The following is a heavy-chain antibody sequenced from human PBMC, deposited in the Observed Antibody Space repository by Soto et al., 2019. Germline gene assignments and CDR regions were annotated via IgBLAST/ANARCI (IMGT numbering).Heavy chain of an antibody. J-gene: IGHJ6*02. D-gene: IGHD3-3*01. CDR2: LSSGSFYI. Sequence: EVQLVGSGGGLVKPGGSLRLSCAVSGFPFDSYSMSWVRQAPGQGLEWLASLSSGSFYIFHADSIRGRFTISRDDAKNLLFLQMNSLTIEDTATYYCAREANTIYAPHGLDVWGQGTAVTVSS. CDR3: AREANTIYAPHGLDV. V-gene: IGHV3-21*01. CDR1: GFPFDSYS.